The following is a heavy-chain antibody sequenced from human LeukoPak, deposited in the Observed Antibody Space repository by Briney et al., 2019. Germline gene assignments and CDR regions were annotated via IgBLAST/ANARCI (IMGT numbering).Heavy chain of an antibody. CDR2: IYYSGST. CDR1: GGSISSGGYY. Sequence: SETLSLTCTVSGGSISSGGYYWSWIRQHPGKGLEWIGYIYYSGSTYYNPSLKSRVTISVDTSKNQFSLKLSSVTAADTAVYYCARSFPSYPTPFDYWGQGTLVTVSS. D-gene: IGHD1-26*01. J-gene: IGHJ4*02. CDR3: ARSFPSYPTPFDY. V-gene: IGHV4-31*03.